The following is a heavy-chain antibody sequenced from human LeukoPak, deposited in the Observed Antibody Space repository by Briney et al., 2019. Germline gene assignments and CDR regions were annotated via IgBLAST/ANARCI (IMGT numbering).Heavy chain of an antibody. CDR1: GGSFSGYC. CDR2: INHSGST. CDR3: ARAARRSYYNG. V-gene: IGHV4-34*01. J-gene: IGHJ4*02. Sequence: PSETLSRTSAVYGGSFSGYCWSWIRRPPGKGLEWIGEINHSGSTNYNPSLKSRVAISVDTSKNQFSLKLSSVTAADTAVYYCARAARRSYYNGWGQGTLVTVSS. D-gene: IGHD3-10*01.